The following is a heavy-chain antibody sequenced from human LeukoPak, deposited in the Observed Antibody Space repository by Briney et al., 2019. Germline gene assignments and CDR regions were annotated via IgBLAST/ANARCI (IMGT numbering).Heavy chain of an antibody. Sequence: ASVKISCKGSGYSFTSYWIGWVRQLPGKGLGWMGIIYPGDSDTRYSPSFQGQVTISADKSISTAYLQWSSLKAPDTAMYYCARQDYYYYMDVWGKGTTVTVSS. CDR3: ARQDYYYYMDV. J-gene: IGHJ6*03. CDR2: IYPGDSDT. V-gene: IGHV5-51*01. CDR1: GYSFTSYW.